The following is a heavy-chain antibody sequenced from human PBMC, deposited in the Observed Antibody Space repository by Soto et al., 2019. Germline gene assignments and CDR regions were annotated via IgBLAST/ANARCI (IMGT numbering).Heavy chain of an antibody. J-gene: IGHJ4*02. V-gene: IGHV4-59*01. CDR3: ARGTRTYYYDSSGYYVLPDY. CDR1: GGSISSYY. D-gene: IGHD3-22*01. CDR2: IYYSGST. Sequence: PSETLSLTCTVSGGSISSYYWSWIRQPPGKGLEWIGYIYYSGSTNYNPSLKSRVTISVDTSKNQFSLKLSSVTAADTAVYYCARGTRTYYYDSSGYYVLPDYWGQGTLVTVS.